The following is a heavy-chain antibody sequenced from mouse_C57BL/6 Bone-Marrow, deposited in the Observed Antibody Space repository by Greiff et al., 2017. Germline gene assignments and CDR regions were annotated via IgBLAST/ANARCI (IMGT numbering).Heavy chain of an antibody. V-gene: IGHV5-17*01. CDR1: GFTFSDYG. J-gene: IGHJ4*01. D-gene: IGHD1-1*01. CDR2: ILSGSSTT. Sequence: EVMLVESGAGLVKPGGSLKLSCAASGFTFSDYGMHWVRQAPGKGLEWVAYILSGSSTTYYADTVKGRFTISRDNAKNTLCLQLTSLRSEDTAMHYCASIPTVDAMDYWGQGTSVTVSS. CDR3: ASIPTVDAMDY.